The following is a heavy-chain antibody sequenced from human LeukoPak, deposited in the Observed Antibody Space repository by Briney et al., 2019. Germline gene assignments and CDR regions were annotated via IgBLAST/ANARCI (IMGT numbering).Heavy chain of an antibody. V-gene: IGHV3-33*01. J-gene: IGHJ4*02. CDR3: AREDAPAYSSGWEPSIYFDY. CDR1: GFTFSSYG. CDR2: IWYDGSNK. D-gene: IGHD6-19*01. Sequence: GGSLRLSCAASGFTFSSYGMHWVRQAPGKGLEWVAVIWYDGSNKYYADSVKGRFTISRDNSKNTLYLQMSSLRAEDTAVYYCAREDAPAYSSGWEPSIYFDYWGQGTLVTVSS.